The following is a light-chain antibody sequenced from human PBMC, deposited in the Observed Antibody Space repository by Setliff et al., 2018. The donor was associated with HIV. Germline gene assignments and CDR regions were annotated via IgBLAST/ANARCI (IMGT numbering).Light chain of an antibody. J-gene: IGLJ1*01. CDR1: SSDFGGYNY. CDR3: SSYTSRNTYV. V-gene: IGLV2-14*03. Sequence: QSVLTQPASVSGSPGQSITISCTGASSDFGGYNYVSWYEQHPGKAPKLMIYDVSKRPSGVSNRFSGSKSGNTASLTISGLQAEDEADYYCSSYTSRNTYVFGTGTRSPS. CDR2: DVS.